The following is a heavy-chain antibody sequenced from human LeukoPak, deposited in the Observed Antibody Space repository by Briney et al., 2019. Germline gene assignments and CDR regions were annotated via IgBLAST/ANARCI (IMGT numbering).Heavy chain of an antibody. D-gene: IGHD3-10*01. Sequence: GGSLRLSCAASGFSFSSYAMHWVRQALAKGLEWVAFMSYDGTKEHYADTVKGRFTISGDNSMNTLYLQINSLGPEDTAVYYCAKDRYGSGNNYLDAWGQGTLVTVSS. J-gene: IGHJ4*02. V-gene: IGHV3-30*18. CDR2: MSYDGTKE. CDR3: AKDRYGSGNNYLDA. CDR1: GFSFSSYA.